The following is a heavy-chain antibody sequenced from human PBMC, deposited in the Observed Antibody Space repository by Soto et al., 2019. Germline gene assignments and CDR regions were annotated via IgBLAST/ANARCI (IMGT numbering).Heavy chain of an antibody. J-gene: IGHJ4*02. Sequence: QVQLQQWGAGLLKPSETLSLTCAVYGGSFSGYYWSWIRQPPGKGLEWIGEINHSGSTNYNPSLKSRVTISVDTSKNQFSLKLSSVTAADTAVYYCARNQVWSGYYVYFDYWGQGTLVTVSS. CDR2: INHSGST. CDR3: ARNQVWSGYYVYFDY. CDR1: GGSFSGYY. V-gene: IGHV4-34*01. D-gene: IGHD3-3*01.